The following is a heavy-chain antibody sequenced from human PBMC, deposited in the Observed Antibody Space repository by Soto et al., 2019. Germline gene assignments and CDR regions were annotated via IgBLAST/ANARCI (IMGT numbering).Heavy chain of an antibody. D-gene: IGHD6-13*01. Sequence: GESLKISCKGSGYSFTSYWIGWVRQMPGKGLEWMGIIYPGDSDTRYSPSFQGQVTIPADKSISTAYLQWSSLKASDTAMYYCATTSAAGKYYYGMDVWGQGTTVTSP. CDR3: ATTSAAGKYYYGMDV. CDR2: IYPGDSDT. V-gene: IGHV5-51*01. CDR1: GYSFTSYW. J-gene: IGHJ6*02.